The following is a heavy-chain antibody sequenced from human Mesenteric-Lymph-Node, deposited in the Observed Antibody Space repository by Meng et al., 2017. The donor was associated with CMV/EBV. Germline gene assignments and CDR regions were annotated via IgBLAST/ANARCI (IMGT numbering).Heavy chain of an antibody. J-gene: IGHJ4*02. CDR2: INPNSGGT. CDR1: GYTFTGYY. CDR3: AKNAKLSSGYFDY. D-gene: IGHD6-6*01. Sequence: ASVKVSCKASGYTFTGYYMHWVRQAPGQGLEWMGWINPNSGGTNYAQKFQGRVTMTRDTSISTAYMELSRLRSDDTAVYYCAKNAKLSSGYFDYWGQGTLVTVSS. V-gene: IGHV1-2*02.